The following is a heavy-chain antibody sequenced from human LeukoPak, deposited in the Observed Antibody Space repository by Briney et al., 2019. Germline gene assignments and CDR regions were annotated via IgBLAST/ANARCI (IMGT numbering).Heavy chain of an antibody. CDR2: ITAYKANT. CDR3: ARDYMAFVLVPAAGGSDY. CDR1: VNTFTSYG. D-gene: IGHD2-2*01. Sequence: SLNSSCKASVNTFTSYGITWVRQPPGQENKRMGWITAYKANTNYAHNLLGRVTMATETSTSAANMELRSLRSDDTAVYYCARDYMAFVLVPAAGGSDYWGQGTLVIVSS. J-gene: IGHJ4*02. V-gene: IGHV1-18*04.